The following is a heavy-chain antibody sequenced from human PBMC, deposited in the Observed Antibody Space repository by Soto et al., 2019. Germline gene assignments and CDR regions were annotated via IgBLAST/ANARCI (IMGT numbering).Heavy chain of an antibody. CDR2: ISYSGNT. D-gene: IGHD1-26*01. CDR1: GGSINSYY. J-gene: IGHJ4*03. V-gene: IGHV4-59*01. Sequence: PSETLSLTCTVSGGSINSYYWGWIRQPPGKGLEWIGYISYSGNTNQNPSLQSRATMSVVASTNQFSLKVNSVTAADTTIYYRPRVITSVYSGHYPPRCYFECWGQGTLVTVSS. CDR3: PRVITSVYSGHYPPRCYFEC.